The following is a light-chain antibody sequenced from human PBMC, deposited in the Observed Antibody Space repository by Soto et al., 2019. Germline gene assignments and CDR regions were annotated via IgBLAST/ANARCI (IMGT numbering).Light chain of an antibody. V-gene: IGLV1-44*01. J-gene: IGLJ2*01. CDR2: NNN. Sequence: QPVLTQPPSASGTPGQRVTTSCSGSSSNIGSNTVNWYQHLPGTAPKLLIYNNNQRPSGVPDRFSGSKSGTSASLAISGLQSEDEADYYCAVWDDSVNGPVFGGGTKLTVL. CDR1: SSNIGSNT. CDR3: AVWDDSVNGPV.